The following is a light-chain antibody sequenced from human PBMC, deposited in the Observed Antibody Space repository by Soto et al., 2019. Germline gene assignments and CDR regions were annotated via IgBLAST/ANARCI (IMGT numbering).Light chain of an antibody. CDR2: LGS. Sequence: DIVMTQSPLSLPVTPGEPASISCRSSQSLLHRNGYNYLDWYLQKPGQSPQLLIYLGSNRASGVPDRFSGSGSGTDFTLKISRVEAEDVGVYYCMQALQSPLYTFGQGTTLEIK. CDR1: QSLLHRNGYNY. J-gene: IGKJ2*01. CDR3: MQALQSPLYT. V-gene: IGKV2-28*01.